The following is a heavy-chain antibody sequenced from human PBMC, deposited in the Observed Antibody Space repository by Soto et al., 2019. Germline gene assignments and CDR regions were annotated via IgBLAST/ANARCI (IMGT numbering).Heavy chain of an antibody. Sequence: EVQLVQSGAEVKKPGESLRISCKGSGYTFSSYWIAWVRQMPGKGLEWMGIIDPGDSETRITPSFQGQVTISADKSINTAYLQWSSLRASDTAIYYCARVRGCSGGTCYPFDYWGQGTLVTVSS. V-gene: IGHV5-51*03. D-gene: IGHD2-15*01. J-gene: IGHJ4*02. CDR1: GYTFSSYW. CDR2: IDPGDSET. CDR3: ARVRGCSGGTCYPFDY.